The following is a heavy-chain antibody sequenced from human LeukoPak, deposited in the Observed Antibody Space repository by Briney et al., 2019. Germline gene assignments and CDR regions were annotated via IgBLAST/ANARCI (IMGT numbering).Heavy chain of an antibody. Sequence: ASVKVSCKASGYTFTSYAMHWVRQAPGQRLEWMGWINAGNGNTKYSQKLQGRVTMTTDTSTSTAYMELRSLRSDDTAVYYCARDYYDSSWGYWFDPWGQGTLVTVSS. D-gene: IGHD3-22*01. CDR1: GYTFTSYA. CDR2: INAGNGNT. J-gene: IGHJ5*02. CDR3: ARDYYDSSWGYWFDP. V-gene: IGHV1-3*01.